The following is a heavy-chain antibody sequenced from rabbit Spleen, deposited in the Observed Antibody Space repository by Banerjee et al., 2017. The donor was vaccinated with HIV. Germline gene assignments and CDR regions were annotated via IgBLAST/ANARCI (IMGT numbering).Heavy chain of an antibody. V-gene: IGHV1S8*01. Sequence: QEQLVESGGGLVQPGGSLKLSCTVSGFDISKYGVTWVRQAPGKGLEWIGYIDPIFGVSYYATWVNGRFTISSHDAQNTLYLQLNSLTAADTATYFCARDLASVVGWNFFLWGPGTLVTVS. CDR2: IDPIFGVS. CDR3: ARDLASVVGWNFFL. D-gene: IGHD3-1*01. J-gene: IGHJ4*01. CDR1: GFDISKYG.